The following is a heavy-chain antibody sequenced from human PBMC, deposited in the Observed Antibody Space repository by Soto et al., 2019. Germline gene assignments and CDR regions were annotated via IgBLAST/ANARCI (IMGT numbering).Heavy chain of an antibody. Sequence: SETLSLTCAVYGGSFSGYYWSWIRQPPGKGLEWIGEINHSGSTNYNPSLKSLVTISVDTSKNQFSLKLSSVTAADTAVYYCAREAAGPRSGPKGFYFDYWGQGTLVTVSS. CDR2: INHSGST. CDR3: AREAAGPRSGPKGFYFDY. V-gene: IGHV4-34*01. J-gene: IGHJ4*02. D-gene: IGHD6-19*01. CDR1: GGSFSGYY.